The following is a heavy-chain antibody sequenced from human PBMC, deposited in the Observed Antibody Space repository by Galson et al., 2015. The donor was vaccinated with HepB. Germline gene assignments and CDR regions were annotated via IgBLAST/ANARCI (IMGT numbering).Heavy chain of an antibody. CDR2: IKQDGSEK. J-gene: IGHJ3*02. CDR3: AREVQPPPLLRYFDWLRVGAFDI. CDR1: GFTFSSYW. Sequence: SLRLSCAASGFTFSSYWMSWVRQAPGKGLEWVANIKQDGSEKYYVDSVKGRFTISRDNAKNSLYLQMNSLRAEDTAVYYCAREVQPPPLLRYFDWLRVGAFDIWGQGTMVTVSS. D-gene: IGHD3-9*01. V-gene: IGHV3-7*03.